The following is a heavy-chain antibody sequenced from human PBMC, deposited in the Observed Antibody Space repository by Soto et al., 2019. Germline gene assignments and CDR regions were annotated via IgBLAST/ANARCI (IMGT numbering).Heavy chain of an antibody. Sequence: PGGSLRLSCAASGFTFSLYWMAWVRQAPGKGLEWLANIKQDESEKYYADSVKGRFTISRDNAKNSLFLQMNSLRVEDTAVYYCATWHFPLIGFDVWGLGTMVTVS. J-gene: IGHJ3*01. V-gene: IGHV3-7*01. D-gene: IGHD3-3*02. CDR3: ATWHFPLIGFDV. CDR1: GFTFSLYW. CDR2: IKQDESEK.